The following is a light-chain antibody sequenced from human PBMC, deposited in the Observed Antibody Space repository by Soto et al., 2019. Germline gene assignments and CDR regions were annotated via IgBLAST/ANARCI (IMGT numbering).Light chain of an antibody. V-gene: IGKV1-5*01. Sequence: DIQMTQSPSTLPAYVEDRVTITCRASQSISNWLAWYQQKPGKAPKLLIFDASSLENGVPSRFSGSGSGTEFTLTITGLQPDDFATYYCQQYNTYWTFGQGTKVDIK. CDR1: QSISNW. J-gene: IGKJ1*01. CDR2: DAS. CDR3: QQYNTYWT.